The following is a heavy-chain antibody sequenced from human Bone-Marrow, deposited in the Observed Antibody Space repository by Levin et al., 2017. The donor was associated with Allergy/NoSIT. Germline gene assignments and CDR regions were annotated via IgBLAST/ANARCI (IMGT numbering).Heavy chain of an antibody. D-gene: IGHD2-15*01. J-gene: IGHJ4*02. CDR2: ISYDGGIK. CDR3: AKDSSQYCSGGSCFPFDY. CDR1: GFTFSTCG. Sequence: GESLKISCAASGFTFSTCGMHWVRQAPGKGLERVAVISYDGGIKYYADSVKGRFSISRDNSKSTLYLQMNSLRAEDTAVYYCAKDSSQYCSGGSCFPFDYWGQGTLVTVSS. V-gene: IGHV3-30*18.